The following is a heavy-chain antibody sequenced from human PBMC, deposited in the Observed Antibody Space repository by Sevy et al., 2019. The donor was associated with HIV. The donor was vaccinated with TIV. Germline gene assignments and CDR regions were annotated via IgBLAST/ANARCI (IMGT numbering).Heavy chain of an antibody. CDR3: ARPNPYYYDSSGYTTYYFDY. CDR1: GGSISSSSYY. CDR2: IYYSGST. D-gene: IGHD3-22*01. Sequence: SETLSLTCTVSGGSISSSSYYWGWIRQPPGKGLEWIGSIYYSGSTYYNPSLKSRVTISVDTSKNQFSLKLSSVTAADTAVYYCARPNPYYYDSSGYTTYYFDYWGQGTLLTVSS. J-gene: IGHJ4*02. V-gene: IGHV4-39*01.